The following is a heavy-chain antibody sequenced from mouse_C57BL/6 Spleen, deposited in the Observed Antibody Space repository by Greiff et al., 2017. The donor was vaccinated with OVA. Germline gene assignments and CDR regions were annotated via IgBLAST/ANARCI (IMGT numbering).Heavy chain of an antibody. V-gene: IGHV2-5*01. CDR3: AKKGDYYGSSYEYFDV. J-gene: IGHJ1*03. CDR1: GFSLTSYG. D-gene: IGHD1-1*01. Sequence: VKLQQSGPGLVQPSQSLSITCTVSGFSLTSYGVHWVRQSPGKGLEWLGVIWRGGSTDYNAAFMSRLSITKDNSKSQVFFKMNSLQADDTAIYYCAKKGDYYGSSYEYFDVWGTGTTVTVSS. CDR2: IWRGGST.